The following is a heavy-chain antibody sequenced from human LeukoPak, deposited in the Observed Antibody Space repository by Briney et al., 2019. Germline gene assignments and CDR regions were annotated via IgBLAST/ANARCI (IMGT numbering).Heavy chain of an antibody. CDR1: GFSLSSYL. D-gene: IGHD3-10*01. CDR3: ASDPFTRGQY. J-gene: IGHJ4*02. V-gene: IGHV3-7*01. Sequence: GGSLRLSCAASGFSLSSYLMSWVRQAPGKGLEWVANINQDGSAIYYVASVKGRFTITRDNTVNSLYLQMNSLRAEDTAVYYCASDPFTRGQYWGQGTVITVTS. CDR2: INQDGSAI.